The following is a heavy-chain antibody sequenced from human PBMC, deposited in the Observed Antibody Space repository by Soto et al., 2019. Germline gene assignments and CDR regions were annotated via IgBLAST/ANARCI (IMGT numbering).Heavy chain of an antibody. CDR1: GVSFSSYA. D-gene: IGHD7-27*01. CDR2: ISGSGGDT. CDR3: AKGVWGYWYFDL. V-gene: IGHV3-23*01. J-gene: IGHJ2*01. Sequence: EVQLLESGGGFVQPGGSLRLSCAASGVSFSSYAMTWVRQAPGKGLESVSGISGSGGDTYYADSVKGRLTISRDNSKNTLYLQMNGLRAEDTAVDYCAKGVWGYWYFDLWGRGTLVSVSS.